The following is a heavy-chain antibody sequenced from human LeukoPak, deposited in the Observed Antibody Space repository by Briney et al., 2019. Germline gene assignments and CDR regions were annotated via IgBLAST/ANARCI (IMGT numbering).Heavy chain of an antibody. Sequence: ASVKVPCKAYGYTFMSHGISWVRQAPGQGLEWMGWISGSSSNTNYAQRLQGRVTMTTDTSTTTAYMELRSLRSDDTAVYYCARATGTWGHDGFDIWGQGTMVTVSS. V-gene: IGHV1-18*01. CDR1: GYTFMSHG. J-gene: IGHJ3*02. CDR3: ARATGTWGHDGFDI. CDR2: ISGSSSNT. D-gene: IGHD3-16*01.